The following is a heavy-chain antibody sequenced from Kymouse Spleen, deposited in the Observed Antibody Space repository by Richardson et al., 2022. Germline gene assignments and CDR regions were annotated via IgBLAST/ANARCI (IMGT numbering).Heavy chain of an antibody. CDR3: ARFVDTAMVNRGTDYYYGMDV. V-gene: IGHV3-33*01. Sequence: QVQLVESGGGVVQPGRSLRLSCAASGFTFSSYGMHWVRQAPGKGLEWVAVIWYDGSNKYYADSVKGRFTISRDNSKNTLYLQMNSLRAEDTAVYYCARFVDTAMVNRGTDYYYGMDVWGQGTTVTVSS. CDR1: GFTFSSYG. D-gene: IGHD5-18,IGHD5-18*01. CDR2: IWYDGSNK. J-gene: IGHJ6*02.